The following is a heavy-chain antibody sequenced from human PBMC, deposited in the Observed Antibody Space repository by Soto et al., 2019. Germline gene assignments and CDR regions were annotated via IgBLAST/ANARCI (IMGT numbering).Heavy chain of an antibody. CDR1: GGSISSGDYY. Sequence: SEILSLTCTVSGGSISSGDYYWSWIRQPPGKGLEWIGYIYYSGSTYYNPSLKSRVTISVDTSKNQFSLKLSSVTAADTAVYYCASYPLREPTGIDYWGQGTLVTVSS. CDR2: IYYSGST. J-gene: IGHJ4*02. D-gene: IGHD3-10*01. V-gene: IGHV4-30-4*02. CDR3: ASYPLREPTGIDY.